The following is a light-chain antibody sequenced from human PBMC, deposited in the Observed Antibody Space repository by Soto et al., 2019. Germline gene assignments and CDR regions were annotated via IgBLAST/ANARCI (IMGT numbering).Light chain of an antibody. CDR2: KAS. CDR1: QGIDHW. Sequence: DIQMTQSPSALSASVGDRVTITCRASQGIDHWLAWYQQKPGKAPKVLVYKASILEGGVPSRFSGSESGTEFTLTISSLQPDDFATYYCQQHYTYPYTFGQGTKLDMK. V-gene: IGKV1-5*03. CDR3: QQHYTYPYT. J-gene: IGKJ2*01.